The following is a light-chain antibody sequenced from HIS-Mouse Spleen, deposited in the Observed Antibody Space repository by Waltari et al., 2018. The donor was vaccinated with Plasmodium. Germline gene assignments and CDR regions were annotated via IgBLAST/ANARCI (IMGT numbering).Light chain of an antibody. V-gene: IGKV3-15*01. CDR3: QQYNNSSYT. Sequence: EIVMTQSPATLSVSPGERATLSCRASQSLSSNLAWYQQKPGQAPRLLIYVASTRATGIPARFSGSGSGTEFTLTISSLQSEDYAVYYCQQYNNSSYTFGPGTNVDIK. CDR1: QSLSSN. CDR2: VAS. J-gene: IGKJ3*01.